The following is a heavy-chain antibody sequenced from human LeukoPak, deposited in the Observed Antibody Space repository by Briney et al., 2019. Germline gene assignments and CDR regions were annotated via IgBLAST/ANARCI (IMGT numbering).Heavy chain of an antibody. CDR3: ARRDSSGYYGPLNWFDP. V-gene: IGHV4-39*01. Sequence: SETLSLTCTVSGGSISSSSYYWGWICQPSGKGLEWIGSIYYSGSTYYNPSLKSRVTISVDTSKNQFSLKLSSVTAADTAVYYCARRDSSGYYGPLNWFDPWGQGTLVTVSS. CDR1: GGSISSSSYY. D-gene: IGHD3-22*01. CDR2: IYYSGST. J-gene: IGHJ5*02.